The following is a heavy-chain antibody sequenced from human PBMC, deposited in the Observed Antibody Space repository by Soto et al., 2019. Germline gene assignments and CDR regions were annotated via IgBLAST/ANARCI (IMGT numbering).Heavy chain of an antibody. D-gene: IGHD2-2*01. CDR1: GGNFSSYA. J-gene: IGHJ6*02. CDR2: ISPIFGTA. Sequence: QVQLVQSGAEVKKPGSSVKVSCKASGGNFSSYAISWVRQAPGQGLEWMGGISPIFGTANYAQKFQGRVTTTADESTSTAYMELSSLRSEDTAVYYCARHVPAAGYYYGMDVWGQGTTVTVSS. CDR3: ARHVPAAGYYYGMDV. V-gene: IGHV1-69*12.